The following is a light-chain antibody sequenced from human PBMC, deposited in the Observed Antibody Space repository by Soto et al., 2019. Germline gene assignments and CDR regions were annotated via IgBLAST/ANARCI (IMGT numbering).Light chain of an antibody. CDR1: SGDIGGYNY. V-gene: IGLV2-14*01. J-gene: IGLJ2*01. Sequence: QSALTQPASVSGSPGQSITISCTGTSGDIGGYNYVSWYQQHPGKAPKLLISEVTNRPSGVSNRFSGSKSGNTASLTISGLQAEDEADYYCSSYTTNITPVVFGGGTQPTVL. CDR3: SSYTTNITPVV. CDR2: EVT.